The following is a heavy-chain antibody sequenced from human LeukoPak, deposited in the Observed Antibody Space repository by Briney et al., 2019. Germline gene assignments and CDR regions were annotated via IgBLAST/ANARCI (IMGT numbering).Heavy chain of an antibody. CDR1: GFTFSNYA. J-gene: IGHJ4*02. CDR3: ATSESLRLGELSPIDY. V-gene: IGHV3-23*01. CDR2: ISGSGGAT. Sequence: PGGSLRLSCAASGFTFSNYAMSWVRQAPGKGLEWVSAISGSGGATYYADAVKGRFTIFRDNSKNTLYLQMNSLRGDDTAVYYCATSESLRLGELSPIDYWGQGTLVTVSS. D-gene: IGHD3-16*02.